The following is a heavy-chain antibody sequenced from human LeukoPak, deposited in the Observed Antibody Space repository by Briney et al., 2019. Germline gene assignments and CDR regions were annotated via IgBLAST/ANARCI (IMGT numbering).Heavy chain of an antibody. Sequence: GRSLRLSCAASGFTFSSYGMHWVRQAPGKGLEWVAVIWYGGSNKYYADSVKGRFTISRDNSKNTLYLQMNSLRAEDTAVYYCARDKGIVRATIDYWGQGTLVTVSS. D-gene: IGHD1-26*01. CDR2: IWYGGSNK. J-gene: IGHJ4*02. V-gene: IGHV3-33*01. CDR1: GFTFSSYG. CDR3: ARDKGIVRATIDY.